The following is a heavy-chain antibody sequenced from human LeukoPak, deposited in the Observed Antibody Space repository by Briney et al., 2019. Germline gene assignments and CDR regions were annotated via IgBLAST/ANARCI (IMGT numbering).Heavy chain of an antibody. CDR3: AKSGSHGPYAFDI. Sequence: PGGSLRLSCAASGFNFDDYAMHWVRQAPGKGLEWVSGISWNSGSIGYADSVKGRFTISRDNAKNSLYLQMNSLRAEDTALYYCAKSGSHGPYAFDIWGQGTMVTVSS. CDR1: GFNFDDYA. V-gene: IGHV3-9*01. J-gene: IGHJ3*02. CDR2: ISWNSGSI. D-gene: IGHD3-10*01.